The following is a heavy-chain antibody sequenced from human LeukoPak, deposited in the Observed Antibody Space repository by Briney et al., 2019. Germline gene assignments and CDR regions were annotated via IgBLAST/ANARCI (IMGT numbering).Heavy chain of an antibody. V-gene: IGHV4-4*02. D-gene: IGHD3-16*01. Sequence: SETLSLTCAVSGGSVINSNWWSWVRQPPGKGLEWIGEIDHSGSTSYNPSLKSRVTMSVDTSMNQVSLKVTSLTAADTAVYYCAASSGVTLGRFWGQGALVTVSS. J-gene: IGHJ4*02. CDR2: IDHSGST. CDR3: AASSGVTLGRF. CDR1: GGSVINSNW.